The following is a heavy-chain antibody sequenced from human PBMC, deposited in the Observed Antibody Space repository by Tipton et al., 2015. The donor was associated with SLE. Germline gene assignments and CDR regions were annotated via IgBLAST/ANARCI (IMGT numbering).Heavy chain of an antibody. J-gene: IGHJ5*02. CDR2: ISSSGST. V-gene: IGHV4-39*01. D-gene: IGHD7-27*01. Sequence: GSLRLSCTVSGDSLSSSGYYWGWIRQPPGKGLEWVASISSSGSTYYNPSLNSRVVISLDTDQFSLEVRSVTAADTAVYFCAASRAKTLGNWFDPWGQGTLVTVSS. CDR3: AASRAKTLGNWFDP. CDR1: GDSLSSSGYY.